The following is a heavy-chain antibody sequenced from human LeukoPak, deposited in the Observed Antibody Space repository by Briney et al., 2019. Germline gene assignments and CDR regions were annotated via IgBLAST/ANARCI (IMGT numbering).Heavy chain of an antibody. CDR3: ARGTIFGVVHPLGTNWFDP. CDR2: IYPGDSDI. J-gene: IGHJ5*02. CDR1: GYRFSDYW. D-gene: IGHD3-3*01. V-gene: IGHV5-51*01. Sequence: GESLKISCKGSGYRFSDYWIGWVRQMPGKGLEWMGIIYPGDSDIRYSPSFQGQVTISADKSISIAYLQWSSLEASDTAMYYCARGTIFGVVHPLGTNWFDPWGQGTLVTVSS.